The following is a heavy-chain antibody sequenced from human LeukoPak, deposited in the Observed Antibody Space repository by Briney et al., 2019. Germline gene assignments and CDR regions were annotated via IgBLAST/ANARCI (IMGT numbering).Heavy chain of an antibody. V-gene: IGHV3-33*06. CDR2: IWYDGSNK. CDR1: GFTFSSYG. Sequence: PGGSLRLSCAASGFTFSSYGMHWVRQAPGKGLEWVAVIWYDGSNKYYADSVKGRFTISRDNSKNTLYLQMNSLRAEDTAVYHCAKDHLEWELPDYWGQGTLVTVSS. D-gene: IGHD1-26*01. CDR3: AKDHLEWELPDY. J-gene: IGHJ4*02.